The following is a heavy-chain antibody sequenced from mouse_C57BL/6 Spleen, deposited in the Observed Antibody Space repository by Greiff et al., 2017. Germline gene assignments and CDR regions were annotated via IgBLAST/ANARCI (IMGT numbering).Heavy chain of an antibody. CDR3: ARHGAGGSDWYFDV. J-gene: IGHJ1*03. CDR2: INPNNGGT. CDR1: GYTFTDYY. D-gene: IGHD1-1*01. Sequence: EVQLQQSGPELVKPGASVKISCKASGYTFTDYYMNWVKQSHGKSLEWIGDINPNNGGTCYNQKFKGKATLTVDKSSSTAYMELRSLTSEDSAVYYCARHGAGGSDWYFDVWGTGTTVTVSS. V-gene: IGHV1-26*01.